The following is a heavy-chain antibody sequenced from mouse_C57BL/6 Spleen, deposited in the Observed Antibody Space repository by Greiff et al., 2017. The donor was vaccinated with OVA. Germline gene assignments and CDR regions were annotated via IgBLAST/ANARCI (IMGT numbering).Heavy chain of an antibody. V-gene: IGHV1-64*01. J-gene: IGHJ1*03. Sequence: VQLQQPGAELVKPGASVKLSCKASGYTFTSYWMHWVKQRPGQGLEWIGMIHPNSGSTNYNEKFKSKATLTVDKSSSTAYMQLSSLTSEDSAVYYCARRRYDYDAWYFDVWGTGTTVTVSS. CDR3: ARRRYDYDAWYFDV. D-gene: IGHD2-4*01. CDR1: GYTFTSYW. CDR2: IHPNSGST.